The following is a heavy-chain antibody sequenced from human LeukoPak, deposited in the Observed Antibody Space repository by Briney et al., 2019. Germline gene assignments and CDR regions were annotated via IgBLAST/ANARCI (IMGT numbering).Heavy chain of an antibody. CDR1: GYTFTSYG. J-gene: IGHJ4*02. D-gene: IGHD6-13*01. V-gene: IGHV1-18*01. CDR2: ISAYNGNT. CDR3: ARTALSIAAAGKRGVDY. Sequence: PEASVKVSCKASGYTFTSYGISWVRQAPGQGLEWMGWISAYNGNTNYAQKLQGRVTMTTDTSTSTAYMELRSLRSDDTAVYYCARTALSIAAAGKRGVDYWGQGTLVTVSS.